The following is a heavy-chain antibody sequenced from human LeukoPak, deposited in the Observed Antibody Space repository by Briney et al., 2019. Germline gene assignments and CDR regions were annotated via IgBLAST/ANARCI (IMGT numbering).Heavy chain of an antibody. Sequence: GGSLRLSCAASGFTFDNYGMGWVRQAPGKGLEWVSAITWNGGNTYHAASVKGRFTISRDSAKNSLYLQMDSVRPEDTALYYCARDSERGNDERYYFDYWGQGALVPVSS. J-gene: IGHJ4*02. CDR2: ITWNGGNT. D-gene: IGHD5-12*01. CDR3: ARDSERGNDERYYFDY. V-gene: IGHV3-20*04. CDR1: GFTFDNYG.